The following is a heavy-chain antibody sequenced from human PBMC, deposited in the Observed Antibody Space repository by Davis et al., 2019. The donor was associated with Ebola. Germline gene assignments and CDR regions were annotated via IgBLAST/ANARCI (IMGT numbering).Heavy chain of an antibody. Sequence: ASVKVSCKASGYTFTRYAMNWVRQAPGQGLEWMGIINPSGGSTSYAQKFQGRVTMTRDTSTGTAYMELRSLRSDDTAVYFCARTSIVGTTTTASDIWGQGTMVTVSS. CDR2: INPSGGST. J-gene: IGHJ3*02. CDR1: GYTFTRYA. D-gene: IGHD1-26*01. CDR3: ARTSIVGTTTTASDI. V-gene: IGHV1-46*01.